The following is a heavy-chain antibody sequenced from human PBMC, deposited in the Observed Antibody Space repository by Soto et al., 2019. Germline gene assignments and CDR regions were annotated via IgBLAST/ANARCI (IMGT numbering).Heavy chain of an antibody. J-gene: IGHJ4*02. Sequence: SETLSLTWTVSGGSISSSSYCWGWIRQPPGKGLEWIGSIYYSGSTYYNPSLKSRVTISVDTSKNQFSLKLSSVTAADTAVYYCASSHLFWSGYTIYFDYWGQGTLVTVSS. V-gene: IGHV4-39*01. D-gene: IGHD3-3*01. CDR3: ASSHLFWSGYTIYFDY. CDR1: GGSISSSSYC. CDR2: IYYSGST.